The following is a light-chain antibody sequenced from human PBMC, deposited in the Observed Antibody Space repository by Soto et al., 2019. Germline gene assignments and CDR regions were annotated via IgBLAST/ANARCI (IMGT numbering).Light chain of an antibody. V-gene: IGLV1-44*01. CDR2: DNN. CDR3: AVWDDSLNGRWV. Sequence: QSVLTQPPSASATPGQRVTISCSGSNSNIGSNTVNWYQLLPGTAPRLLIYDNNQRPSGVPDRFSGSKSGTSASLAISGLQSEDEADYYCAVWDDSLNGRWVFGGGTKVTVL. CDR1: NSNIGSNT. J-gene: IGLJ3*02.